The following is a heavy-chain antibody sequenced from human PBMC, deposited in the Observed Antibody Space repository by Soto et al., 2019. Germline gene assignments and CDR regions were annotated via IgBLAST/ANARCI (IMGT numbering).Heavy chain of an antibody. V-gene: IGHV4-4*02. D-gene: IGHD2-8*02. CDR2: ISLNGAI. CDR1: GGSITSGHW. CDR3: ATRETRTGGPV. J-gene: IGHJ4*03. Sequence: QVQLQESGPGLVESSGTLSLTCAVYGGSITSGHWWTWVRQSPGKGLEWIGEISLNGAINYSPSLQSRVTVSMGMSRTHLSLRLTSVTAADTAVYFCATRETRTGGPVWGQGTVVTVSS.